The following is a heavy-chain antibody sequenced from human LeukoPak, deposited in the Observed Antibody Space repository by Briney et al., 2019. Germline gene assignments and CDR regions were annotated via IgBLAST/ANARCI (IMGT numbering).Heavy chain of an antibody. D-gene: IGHD3-10*01. J-gene: IGHJ4*02. CDR2: IYYSGST. V-gene: IGHV4-39*07. CDR3: ARAVPTVRGRSEFDY. CDR1: GGSISSSSYY. Sequence: SETLSLTCTVSGGSISSSSYYWGWIRQPPGKGLEWIGSIYYSGSTFYNPSLKSRVTISVDTSKNQFSLKLSSVTAADTAVYYCARAVPTVRGRSEFDYWGQGTLVTVSS.